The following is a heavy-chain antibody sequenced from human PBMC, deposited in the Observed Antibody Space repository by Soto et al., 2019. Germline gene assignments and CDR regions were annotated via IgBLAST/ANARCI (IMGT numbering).Heavy chain of an antibody. Sequence: SETLSLTCAVYGGSFSGHYWSWIRQPPGKGLEWIGEINHSGSTNYNPSLKSRVTISVDTSKNQFSLKLSSVTAADTAVYYCARGPYITMVRGVSMAPHADLGYWGQGALVTVSS. CDR3: ARGPYITMVRGVSMAPHADLGY. D-gene: IGHD3-10*01. CDR2: INHSGST. V-gene: IGHV4-34*01. J-gene: IGHJ4*02. CDR1: GGSFSGHY.